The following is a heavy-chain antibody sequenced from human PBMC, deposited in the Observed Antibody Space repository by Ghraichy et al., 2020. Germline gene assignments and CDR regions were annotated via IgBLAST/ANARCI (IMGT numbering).Heavy chain of an antibody. CDR3: AGEHDSSGSQYYYYGVDV. J-gene: IGHJ6*02. CDR2: IIPMLDTT. Sequence: SVKVSCKVSGGSLSSYAISWVRQAPGQGLEWMGRIIPMLDTTNYAQKFQGRVTITTDKSTTTAYMDLSRLRSEDTAVYYCAGEHDSSGSQYYYYGVDVWGQGTTVTVSS. CDR1: GGSLSSYA. V-gene: IGHV1-69*04. D-gene: IGHD3-22*01.